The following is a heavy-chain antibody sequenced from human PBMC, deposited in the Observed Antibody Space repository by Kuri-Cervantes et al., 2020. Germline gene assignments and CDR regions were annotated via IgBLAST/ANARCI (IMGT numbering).Heavy chain of an antibody. CDR1: GGSISSYY. CDR2: IYYSGST. Sequence: SETLSLTCTVSGGSISSYYWSWIQQPPGKGLEWIGYIYYSGSTNYNPSLKSRVTISVDTSKNQFSLKLSSVTAADTAVYYCAREMVANPFWLPGGFRFDPWGQGTLVTVSS. J-gene: IGHJ5*02. D-gene: IGHD2-8*01. CDR3: AREMVANPFWLPGGFRFDP. V-gene: IGHV4-59*12.